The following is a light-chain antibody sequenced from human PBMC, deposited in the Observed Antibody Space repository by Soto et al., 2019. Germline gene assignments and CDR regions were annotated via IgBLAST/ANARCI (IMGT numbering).Light chain of an antibody. CDR3: QQYNNWPRT. CDR1: QSVSSY. V-gene: IGKV3-15*01. J-gene: IGKJ1*01. CDR2: GAS. Sequence: EIVFTQSPATLSLSPGERATLSCRASQSVSSYLDWYQQKPGQAPRLLIYGASTRATGIPARFSGSGSGTEFTLTISSLQSEDFEVYYCQQYNNWPRTFGQGTKVDIK.